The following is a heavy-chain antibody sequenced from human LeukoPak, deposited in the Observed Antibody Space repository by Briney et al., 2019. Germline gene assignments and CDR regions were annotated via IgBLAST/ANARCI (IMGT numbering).Heavy chain of an antibody. D-gene: IGHD1-1*01. V-gene: IGHV4-31*03. J-gene: IGHJ6*02. CDR3: ARDPERGYGMDV. CDR2: VYYSGST. CDR1: GGSISSGGYY. Sequence: SQTLSLTCTVSGGSISSGGYYWSWIRQHPGKGLEWIGYVYYSGSTYYNPSLKSRVTISVDTSKNQFSLKLSSVTAADTAVYYCARDPERGYGMDVWGQGTTVTASS.